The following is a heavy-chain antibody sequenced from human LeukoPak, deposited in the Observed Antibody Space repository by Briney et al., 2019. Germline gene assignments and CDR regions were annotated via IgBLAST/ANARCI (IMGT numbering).Heavy chain of an antibody. J-gene: IGHJ4*02. Sequence: ASVKVSCKASGYTFTSYGINWVRQAPGRGLEWMGWINPNSGGTNYAQKFQGWVTMTRDTSISTAYMELSRLRSDDTAVYYCAREIRGYSYGFDYWGQGTLVTVSS. V-gene: IGHV1-2*04. D-gene: IGHD5-18*01. CDR3: AREIRGYSYGFDY. CDR2: INPNSGGT. CDR1: GYTFTSYG.